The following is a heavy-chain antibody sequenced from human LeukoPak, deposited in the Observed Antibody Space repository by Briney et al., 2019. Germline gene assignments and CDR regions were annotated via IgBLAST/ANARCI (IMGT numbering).Heavy chain of an antibody. J-gene: IGHJ4*02. Sequence: SETLSLTCTVSGGSISSYYWSWIRQPPGKGLEWIGYIYYSGSTNYNPSLKSRVTISVDTSKNQFSLELSSVTAADTAVYYCARGTTVTSLLDYWGQGTLVTVSS. CDR2: IYYSGST. CDR1: GGSISSYY. CDR3: ARGTTVTSLLDY. D-gene: IGHD4-17*01. V-gene: IGHV4-59*01.